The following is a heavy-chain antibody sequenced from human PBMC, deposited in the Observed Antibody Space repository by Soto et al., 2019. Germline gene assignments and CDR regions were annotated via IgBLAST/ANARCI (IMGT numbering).Heavy chain of an antibody. CDR3: VRSGRRSGIDY. V-gene: IGHV1-8*01. J-gene: IGHJ4*02. Sequence: QVQLVQSGAEVKKPGASVKVSCEASGYTFSSYHISWVRQASGQGLEWMGWVNPNSNETDYAQKFQGRVTMTGNTSIRTAYMDLSSLRSDDTAVYYCVRSGRRSGIDYLGQGTLVTVSS. CDR2: VNPNSNET. CDR1: GYTFSSYH. D-gene: IGHD5-12*01.